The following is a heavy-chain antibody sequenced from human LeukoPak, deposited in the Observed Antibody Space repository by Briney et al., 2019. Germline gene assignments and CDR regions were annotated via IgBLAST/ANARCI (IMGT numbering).Heavy chain of an antibody. D-gene: IGHD6-13*01. CDR1: GFTFSTYS. Sequence: QPGRSLRLSCAASGFTFSTYSMNWVRQAPGKGLEWVSYISDGGTTIYYADSVRGRFTISRDNAKNSVYLQMSSLRAEDTAVYYCARDLTSSWYGFDYWGQGTLVTVSS. CDR3: ARDLTSSWYGFDY. CDR2: ISDGGTTI. J-gene: IGHJ4*02. V-gene: IGHV3-48*01.